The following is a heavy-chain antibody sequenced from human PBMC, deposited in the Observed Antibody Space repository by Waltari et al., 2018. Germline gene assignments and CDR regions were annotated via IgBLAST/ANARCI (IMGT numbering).Heavy chain of an antibody. V-gene: IGHV4-34*01. CDR2: INHSGST. CDR3: ARGRGYYDSSGYHYYYYYMDV. J-gene: IGHJ6*03. CDR1: GGSFSGYY. D-gene: IGHD3-22*01. Sequence: QVQLQQWGAGLLKPSETLSLTCAVYGGSFSGYYWSWIRQPPGKGLEWIGEINHSGSTNYNPSLKSRVTISVDTSKNQFSLKLSSVTAADTAVYYCARGRGYYDSSGYHYYYYYMDVWGKGTTVTVSS.